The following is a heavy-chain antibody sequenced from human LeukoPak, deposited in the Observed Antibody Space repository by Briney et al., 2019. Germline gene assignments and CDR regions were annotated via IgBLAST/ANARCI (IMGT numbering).Heavy chain of an antibody. Sequence: PGGSLRLSCAASGFNFSGYSMNWVRQAPGKGLEWVSAISGSGGSTYYADSVKGRFTISRDNSKNTLYLQMDSLRSEDTAVYYCARSDWFDPWGQGTLVTVSS. J-gene: IGHJ5*02. CDR2: ISGSGGST. CDR3: ARSDWFDP. V-gene: IGHV3-23*01. CDR1: GFNFSGYS.